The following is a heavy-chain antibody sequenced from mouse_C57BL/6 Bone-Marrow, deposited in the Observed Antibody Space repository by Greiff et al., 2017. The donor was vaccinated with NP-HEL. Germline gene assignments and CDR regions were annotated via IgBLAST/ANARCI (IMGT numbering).Heavy chain of an antibody. D-gene: IGHD1-1*01. CDR2: ISYDGSN. CDR3: ARNYYGSPY. J-gene: IGHJ3*01. CDR1: GYSITSGYY. V-gene: IGHV3-6*01. Sequence: EVKLQESGPGLVKPSQSLSLTCSVTGYSITSGYYWNWIRQFPGNKLEWMGYISYDGSNNYNPSLKNRISITRDTSKNQFFLKLNSVTTEDTATYDCARNYYGSPYWGQGTLVTVSA.